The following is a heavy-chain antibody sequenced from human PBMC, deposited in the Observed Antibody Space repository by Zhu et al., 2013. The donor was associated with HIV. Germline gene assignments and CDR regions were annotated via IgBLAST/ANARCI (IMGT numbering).Heavy chain of an antibody. CDR1: GGSFSGYY. D-gene: IGHD6-19*01. CDR3: ARKDVAVPSPGDYYYYMDV. V-gene: IGHV4-34*01. CDR2: INHSGST. Sequence: QVQLQQWGAGLLKPSETLSLTCAVYGGSFSGYYWSWIRQPPGKGLEWIGEINHSGSTNYKPSLKNRVTISVDRSKNQFSLKLSSVSAADTAVYFCARKDVAVPSPGDYYYYMDVWGKGTTVTVSS. J-gene: IGHJ6*03.